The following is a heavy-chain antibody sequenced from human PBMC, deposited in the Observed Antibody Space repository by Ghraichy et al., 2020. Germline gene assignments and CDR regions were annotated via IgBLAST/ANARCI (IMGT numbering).Heavy chain of an antibody. Sequence: SETLSLNCSVSGGSISSYYWTWIRQSPGKGLEWIGFARSSGNTNYNPSLKSRVAISVDPSKSQFSLTLNSVTAADTAVYFCTSATGSLGRFDYWGRGTLVTVS. CDR1: GGSISSYY. V-gene: IGHV4-59*01. CDR3: TSATGSLGRFDY. CDR2: ARSSGNT. D-gene: IGHD1-1*01. J-gene: IGHJ4*02.